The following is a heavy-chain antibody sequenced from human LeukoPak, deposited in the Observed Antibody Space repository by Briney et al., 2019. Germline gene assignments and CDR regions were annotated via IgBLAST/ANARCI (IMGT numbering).Heavy chain of an antibody. V-gene: IGHV6-1*01. Sequence: SQTLSLTCAISGDSVSSNSGTWNLIRQSPSRGLEWLGRTYYRSKWYNDYAVSVKSRISISPDTSKNQFSLQLNSVTPEDTAVYYCARGTTGHKMDVWGQGNTGSVSS. D-gene: IGHD1-1*01. CDR2: TYYRSKWYN. CDR1: GDSVSSNSGT. CDR3: ARGTTGHKMDV. J-gene: IGHJ6*02.